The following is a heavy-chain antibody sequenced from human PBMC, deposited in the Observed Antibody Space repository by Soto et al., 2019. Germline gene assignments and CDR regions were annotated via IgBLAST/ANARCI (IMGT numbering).Heavy chain of an antibody. CDR1: GGSISSGDYY. J-gene: IGHJ5*02. Sequence: PSETLSLTCTVSGGSISSGDYYWSWIRQPPGKGLEWIGYIYYSGSTYYNPSLKSRVTISVDTSKNQFSLKLSSVTAADTAVYYCARDQLGYSNNWFDPWGQGTLVTVSS. CDR2: IYYSGST. V-gene: IGHV4-30-4*01. CDR3: ARDQLGYSNNWFDP. D-gene: IGHD4-4*01.